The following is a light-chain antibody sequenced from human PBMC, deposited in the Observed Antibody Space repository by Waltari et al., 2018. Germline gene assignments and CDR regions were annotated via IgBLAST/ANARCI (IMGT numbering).Light chain of an antibody. J-gene: IGKJ5*01. CDR3: QQYHDLLPIP. CDR2: GAS. CDR1: QSVSSN. V-gene: IGKV3-15*01. Sequence: ERVMTQSPAILSVSPGERATLPCRASQSVSSNLAWYQQKPGQAPRLLIYGASTRATGFPARFSGSGSGPEFTFTISSLQSEDSPVYSCQQYHDLLPIPFGQGTRLEIK.